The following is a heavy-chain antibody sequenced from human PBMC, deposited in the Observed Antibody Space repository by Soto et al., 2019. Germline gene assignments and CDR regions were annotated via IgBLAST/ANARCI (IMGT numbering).Heavy chain of an antibody. CDR2: ISYDGSNK. J-gene: IGHJ4*02. Sequence: QVQLVESGGGVVQPGRSLRLSCAASGFTFSSYGMHWVRQAPGKGLEWVAVISYDGSNKYYADSVKGRFTISRDNSKNTLYLQMNSLGAEDTAVYYCAKDRRYSGSYYDYWGQGTLVTVSS. CDR1: GFTFSSYG. D-gene: IGHD1-26*01. V-gene: IGHV3-30*18. CDR3: AKDRRYSGSYYDY.